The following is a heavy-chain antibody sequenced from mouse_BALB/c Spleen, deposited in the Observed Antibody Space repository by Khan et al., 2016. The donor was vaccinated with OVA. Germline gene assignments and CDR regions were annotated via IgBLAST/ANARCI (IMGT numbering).Heavy chain of an antibody. Sequence: VQLQQSGPELVKPGASVKMSCKASGYTFTDHYMKWVRQSHGKILEWIADINPDNGDTFYNEKFKDKATLTVDKSSSTAYMQLNSMTSEDSAVYFCAKGLWDFWGHGTTLTVSS. CDR3: AKGLWDF. CDR2: INPDNGDT. V-gene: IGHV1-26*01. D-gene: IGHD6-1*01. CDR1: GYTFTDHY. J-gene: IGHJ2*01.